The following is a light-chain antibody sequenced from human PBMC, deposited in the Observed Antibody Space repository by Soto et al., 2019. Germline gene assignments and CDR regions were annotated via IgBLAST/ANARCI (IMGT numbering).Light chain of an antibody. Sequence: EVVMTQSPATLSVSPVEGATLSCRASQTVTSSYLAWYQQKPGQAPRLLIYGASSRATGIPDRFRGSGSGTDFTLTISRLEPEDFAVYYCQQYGSSPRTFGQGTKVDIK. CDR3: QQYGSSPRT. V-gene: IGKV3-20*01. CDR1: QTVTSSY. J-gene: IGKJ1*01. CDR2: GAS.